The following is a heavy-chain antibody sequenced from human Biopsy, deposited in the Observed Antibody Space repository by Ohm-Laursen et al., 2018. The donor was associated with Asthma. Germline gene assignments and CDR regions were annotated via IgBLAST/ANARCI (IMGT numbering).Heavy chain of an antibody. D-gene: IGHD3-10*01. J-gene: IGHJ6*02. CDR2: VSSDGHNK. Sequence: SLRLSCAASGFVFSQCGMHWVRQGPGKGLEWVALVSSDGHNKYYEDSVKGRFTISRDSSKNTLYLQMSSLRAGDTAVHYCAKDVVWFRELGGMDVWGQGTTVTVSS. CDR3: AKDVVWFRELGGMDV. V-gene: IGHV3-30*02. CDR1: GFVFSQCG.